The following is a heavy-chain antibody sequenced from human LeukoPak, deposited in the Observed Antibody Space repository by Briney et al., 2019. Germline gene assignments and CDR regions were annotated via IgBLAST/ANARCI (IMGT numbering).Heavy chain of an antibody. Sequence: ASVKVSCTASGYTFTSYDINWVRQATGQGLEWMGWMNPNSGNTGYAQKFQGRVTMTRNTSISTAYMELSSLRSEDTAVYYCARGHVKRWLQFGGTDDAFDIWAKGQWSPSLQ. J-gene: IGHJ3*02. CDR1: GYTFTSYD. CDR2: MNPNSGNT. V-gene: IGHV1-8*01. CDR3: ARGHVKRWLQFGGTDDAFDI. D-gene: IGHD5-24*01.